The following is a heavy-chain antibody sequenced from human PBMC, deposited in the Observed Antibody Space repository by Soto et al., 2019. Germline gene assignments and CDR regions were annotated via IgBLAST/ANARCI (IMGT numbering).Heavy chain of an antibody. J-gene: IGHJ6*02. CDR2: IYYSGSN. CDR3: ARDPGRGDFLSFPYYYGMDV. D-gene: IGHD2-15*01. V-gene: IGHV4-30-4*01. CDR1: GGSISSGDYY. Sequence: SETLSLTCTVSGGSISSGDYYWSWIRQPPGKGLEWIGYIYYSGSNYYNPSLKSRVTISVDTSKNQFSLKLSSVTAADTAVYYCARDPGRGDFLSFPYYYGMDVWGQGTTVT.